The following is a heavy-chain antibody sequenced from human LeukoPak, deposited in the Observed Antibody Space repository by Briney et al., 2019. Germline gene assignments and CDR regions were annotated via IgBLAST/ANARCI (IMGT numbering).Heavy chain of an antibody. D-gene: IGHD6-13*01. CDR3: ARDREQQLVRGYFDY. J-gene: IGHJ4*02. CDR1: GFTFSSYS. Sequence: GGSLRLSCAASGFTFSSYSMNWVRQAPGKGLEWVSSISSSSSYIYYADSVKGRFTISRDNAKNSLYLQMHSLRAEDTAVYYCARDREQQLVRGYFDYWGQGTLVTVSS. V-gene: IGHV3-21*01. CDR2: ISSSSSYI.